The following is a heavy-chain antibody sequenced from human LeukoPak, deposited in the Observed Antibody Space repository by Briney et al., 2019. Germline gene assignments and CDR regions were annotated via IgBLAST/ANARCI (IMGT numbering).Heavy chain of an antibody. CDR1: GYTFTSYG. CDR2: ISAYNGNT. CDR3: ARVTSSSWSDAFDI. D-gene: IGHD6-13*01. Sequence: GASVNVSCTASGYTFTSYGISWVRQAPGQGLEWMGWISAYNGNTNYAQKLQGRVTMTTDTSTSTAYMELRSLRSDDTAVYYCARVTSSSWSDAFDIWGQGTMVTVSS. V-gene: IGHV1-18*01. J-gene: IGHJ3*02.